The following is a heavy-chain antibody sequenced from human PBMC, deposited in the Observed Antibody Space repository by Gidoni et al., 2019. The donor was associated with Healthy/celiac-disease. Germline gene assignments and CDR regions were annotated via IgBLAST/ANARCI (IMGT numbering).Heavy chain of an antibody. CDR1: GFTFSRYN. CDR3: ARDQSYYYDSSGYYPNFDD. Sequence: EVQLVESGGGLVQPGGSLRLSCAASGFTFSRYNMTWVRQAPGKGLEWVSYISSSSSTIYYADSVKGRFTISRDNAKNSLYLQMNSLRDEDTAVYYCARDQSYYYDSSGYYPNFDDWGQGTLVTVSS. J-gene: IGHJ4*02. V-gene: IGHV3-48*02. D-gene: IGHD3-22*01. CDR2: ISSSSSTI.